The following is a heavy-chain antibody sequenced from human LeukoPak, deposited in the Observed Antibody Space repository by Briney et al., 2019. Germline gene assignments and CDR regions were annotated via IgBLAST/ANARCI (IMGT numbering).Heavy chain of an antibody. CDR3: ARETAYCGGDCYHGFDP. CDR2: IYYSGST. Sequence: SETLSLTCAVYGGSFSGYYWGWIRQPPGKGLEWIGYIYYSGSTNYNPSLKSRVTISVDTSKNQFSLKLSSVTAADTAVYYCARETAYCGGDCYHGFDPWGQGTLVTVSS. J-gene: IGHJ5*02. V-gene: IGHV4-59*01. D-gene: IGHD2-21*01. CDR1: GGSFSGYY.